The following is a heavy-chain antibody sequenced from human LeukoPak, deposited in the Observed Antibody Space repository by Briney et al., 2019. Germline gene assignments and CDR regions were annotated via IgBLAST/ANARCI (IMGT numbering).Heavy chain of an antibody. V-gene: IGHV1-8*01. CDR2: MNPNSGNT. J-gene: IGHJ4*02. CDR1: GYIFTSYD. Sequence: ASVKVSCKASGYIFTSYDINWVRQATGQGLEWMGWMNPNSGNTGYAQEFQGRVTMTRNTSISTAYMELSSLRSEDTAVYYCARGEHYYDSSGTEPFDYWGQGTLVTVSS. D-gene: IGHD3-22*01. CDR3: ARGEHYYDSSGTEPFDY.